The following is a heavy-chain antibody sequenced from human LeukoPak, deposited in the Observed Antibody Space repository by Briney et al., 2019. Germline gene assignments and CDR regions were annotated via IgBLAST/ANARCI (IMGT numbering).Heavy chain of an antibody. Sequence: GESLKISCKGSGYSFTSYWIGWVRQMPGKGLEWMGIIYPGDSDTRYSPSFQGQVTISAGKSISTAYLQWSSLKASDTAMYYCARPVAATLFGDAFDIWGQGTMVTVSS. J-gene: IGHJ3*02. CDR1: GYSFTSYW. CDR3: ARPVAATLFGDAFDI. D-gene: IGHD2-15*01. CDR2: IYPGDSDT. V-gene: IGHV5-51*01.